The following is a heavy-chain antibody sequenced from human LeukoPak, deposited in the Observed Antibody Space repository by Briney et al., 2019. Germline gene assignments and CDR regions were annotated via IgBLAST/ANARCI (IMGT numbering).Heavy chain of an antibody. D-gene: IGHD3-9*01. J-gene: IGHJ4*02. CDR2: INHSGST. Sequence: KSSETLSLTCAVYGGSFSGYYWSWIRQPPGKGLEWIGEINHSGSTNYNPSLKSRVTISVDTSKNQFSLKLGSVTAADTAVYYCARRLRYFDWVHFDYWGQGTLVTVSS. CDR3: ARRLRYFDWVHFDY. CDR1: GGSFSGYY. V-gene: IGHV4-34*01.